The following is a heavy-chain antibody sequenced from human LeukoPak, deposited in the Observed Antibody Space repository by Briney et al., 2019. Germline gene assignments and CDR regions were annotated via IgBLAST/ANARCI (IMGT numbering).Heavy chain of an antibody. V-gene: IGHV3-30*02. Sequence: GGSLRLSCAASGFTFSSYGMHWVRQAPGKGLEWVAFIRYDGSNKYYADSVKGRFTISRDNSKNTLYLQMNSLRAEDTAVYYCAKRGDAIFGVVKGAFDIWGQGTMVTVSS. CDR3: AKRGDAIFGVVKGAFDI. CDR2: IRYDGSNK. J-gene: IGHJ3*02. CDR1: GFTFSSYG. D-gene: IGHD3-3*01.